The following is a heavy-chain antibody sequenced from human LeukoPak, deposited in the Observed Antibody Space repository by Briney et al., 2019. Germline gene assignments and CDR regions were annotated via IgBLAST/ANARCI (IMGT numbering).Heavy chain of an antibody. V-gene: IGHV3-30*04. CDR1: GFTFTTYA. J-gene: IGHJ6*03. CDR3: ASGITVFGVVITYYYYYMDV. Sequence: GGSPRLSCTASGFTFTTYAMHWVRQAPGKGLEWVAVISYDGDKTYYADSVKGRFTISRDNSKNTLYLQVNSLRVEDTAVYYCASGITVFGVVITYYYYYMDVWGKGTTVTVSS. CDR2: ISYDGDKT. D-gene: IGHD3-3*01.